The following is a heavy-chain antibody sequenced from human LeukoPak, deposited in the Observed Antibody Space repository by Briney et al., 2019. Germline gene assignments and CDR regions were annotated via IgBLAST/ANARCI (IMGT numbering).Heavy chain of an antibody. CDR1: GFTFRSYA. Sequence: PGGSLRLSCAASGFTFRSYAIYWVRQAPGKGLEWVSGISGSGGDTYFADSVKGRFTISRDHSKNTVFLQMDSLRAEDTAVYYCAKTTAGYSSGRYPGWPVDYWGRGTLVTVSS. CDR2: ISGSGGDT. J-gene: IGHJ4*02. D-gene: IGHD6-19*01. V-gene: IGHV3-23*01. CDR3: AKTTAGYSSGRYPGWPVDY.